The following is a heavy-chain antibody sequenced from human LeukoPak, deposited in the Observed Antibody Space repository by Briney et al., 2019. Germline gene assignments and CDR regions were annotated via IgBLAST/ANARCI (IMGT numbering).Heavy chain of an antibody. V-gene: IGHV1-69*05. D-gene: IGHD3-16*02. CDR1: D. CDR2: IIPIFGKK. Sequence: DMXWVRQAPGKGVEGXGGIIPIFGKKNYAEKLEGRDKITRDKSTSRVYMEVRSVRSEDTAVYYCAREVDYDYVWGSYRYNPPLDYWGQGTLVTVSS. J-gene: IGHJ4*02. CDR3: AREVDYDYVWGSYRYNPPLDY.